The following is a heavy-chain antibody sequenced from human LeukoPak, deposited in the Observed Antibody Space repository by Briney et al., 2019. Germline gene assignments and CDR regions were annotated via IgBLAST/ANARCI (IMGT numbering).Heavy chain of an antibody. CDR3: ARVYSSSWYGSRFDP. J-gene: IGHJ5*02. Sequence: GASVKVSCKASGYTFTSYYISWVRQAPGQGLEWMGWISAYNYNTNYAQKLQGRVTMTTDTSTSTAYMELRSLRSDDTAVYYCARVYSSSWYGSRFDPWGQGTLVTVSS. CDR2: ISAYNYNT. V-gene: IGHV1-18*01. CDR1: GYTFTSYY. D-gene: IGHD6-13*01.